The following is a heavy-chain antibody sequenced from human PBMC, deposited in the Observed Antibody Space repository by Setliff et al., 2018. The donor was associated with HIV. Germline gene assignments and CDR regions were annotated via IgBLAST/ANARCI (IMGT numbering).Heavy chain of an antibody. CDR1: GGSIRSGSYS. CDR3: ARDTYHTGYLGWGPKPHYYYMDV. V-gene: IGHV4-61*09. D-gene: IGHD5-12*01. Sequence: PSETLSLTCTVSGGSIRSGSYSWSWIRQPAGQGLEWIGHVSSSGSSNYNPSLTSRVTISADTSKNQFSLKLTSVTAADTAVYYCARDTYHTGYLGWGPKPHYYYMDVLGKGTTVTVSS. CDR2: VSSSGSS. J-gene: IGHJ6*03.